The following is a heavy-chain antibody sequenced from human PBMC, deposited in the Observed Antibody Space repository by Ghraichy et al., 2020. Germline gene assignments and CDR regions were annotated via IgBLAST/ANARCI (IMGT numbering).Heavy chain of an antibody. D-gene: IGHD3-9*01. V-gene: IGHV3-73*01. CDR3: TRGRWDLTGYYRIDY. CDR1: GFTFSGSA. Sequence: GGSLRLSCAASGFTFSGSAMHWVRQASGKGLEWVGRIRSKVNSYATTYAASVKGRFTISRDDSKNTAYLQMNSLKTEDTAVYYCTRGRWDLTGYYRIDYWGQGTLVTVSS. CDR2: IRSKVNSYAT. J-gene: IGHJ4*02.